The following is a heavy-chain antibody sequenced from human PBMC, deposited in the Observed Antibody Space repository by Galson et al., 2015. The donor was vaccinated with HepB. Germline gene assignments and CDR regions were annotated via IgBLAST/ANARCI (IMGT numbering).Heavy chain of an antibody. V-gene: IGHV3-53*01. CDR3: VRKRDYDMGYGMDV. CDR1: GFTVSSNQ. J-gene: IGHJ6*02. D-gene: IGHD3-9*01. CDR2: IYSGGTT. Sequence: SLRLSCAVSGFTVSSNQMSWVRQAPGKGLEWVSIIYSGGTTYHADSVKGRLPISRDNSKNTLYLQMNSLRAEDTAVYYCVRKRDYDMGYGMDVWGQGTTVTVSS.